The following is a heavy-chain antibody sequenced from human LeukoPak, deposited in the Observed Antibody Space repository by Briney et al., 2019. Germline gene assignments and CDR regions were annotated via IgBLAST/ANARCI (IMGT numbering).Heavy chain of an antibody. D-gene: IGHD3-22*01. CDR1: GYTFTSYG. Sequence: ASVKVSCEASGYTFTSYGISWVRQAPGQGLEWMGWISAYNGNTNYAQKLQGRVTMTTDTSTSTAYMELRSLRSDDTAVYYCARVNTMIVVAHYFDYWGQGTLVTVSS. J-gene: IGHJ4*02. V-gene: IGHV1-18*01. CDR2: ISAYNGNT. CDR3: ARVNTMIVVAHYFDY.